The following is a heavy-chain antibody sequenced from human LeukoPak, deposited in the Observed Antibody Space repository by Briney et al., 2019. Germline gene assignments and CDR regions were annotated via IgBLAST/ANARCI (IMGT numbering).Heavy chain of an antibody. V-gene: IGHV3-30*18. CDR3: AKDSEWFGEAYGMDV. J-gene: IGHJ6*02. CDR2: ISYGGSNE. Sequence: GGSLRLSCAASGLTFSSYGMHWVRQAPGKGLEWVAMISYGGSNEYYADSVKGRVTISRDNSKNTLYLQMNSLRAEDTAVYHCAKDSEWFGEAYGMDVWGQGTTVTVS. CDR1: GLTFSSYG. D-gene: IGHD3-10*01.